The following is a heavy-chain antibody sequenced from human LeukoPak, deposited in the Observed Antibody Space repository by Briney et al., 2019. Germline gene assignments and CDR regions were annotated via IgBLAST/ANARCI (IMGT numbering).Heavy chain of an antibody. Sequence: GASVKVSCRASGHTFTGCFMHWARQAPGQGLEYMGWINANNGDTNYAQKFQDRVTMTRDTSISTAYMELSRLRSDDTAVYYCASSHQHNSGWSDCACFPDYWGQGTLVTISS. J-gene: IGHJ4*02. V-gene: IGHV1-2*02. CDR1: GHTFTGCF. CDR2: INANNGDT. D-gene: IGHD6-19*01. CDR3: ASSHQHNSGWSDCACFPDY.